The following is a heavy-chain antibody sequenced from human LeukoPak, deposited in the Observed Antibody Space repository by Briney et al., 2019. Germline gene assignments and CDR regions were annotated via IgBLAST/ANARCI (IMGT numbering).Heavy chain of an antibody. D-gene: IGHD5-24*01. CDR1: GGSCDDYY. V-gene: IGHV4-34*01. CDR2: IHPSGIF. Sequence: SETLSLTCAVYGGSCDDYYCSWIRQPPGKGLEWIGEIHPSGIFYYNSSLMSRVTISIDTSKSQFSLRLTSVTAADTAFYYCARGRDRSKAGDSWGQGALVTVSS. CDR3: ARGRDRSKAGDS. J-gene: IGHJ4*02.